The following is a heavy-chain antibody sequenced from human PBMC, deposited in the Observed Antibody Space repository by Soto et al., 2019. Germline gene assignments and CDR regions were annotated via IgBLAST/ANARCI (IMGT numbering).Heavy chain of an antibody. D-gene: IGHD4-17*01. V-gene: IGHV4-59*08. CDR1: GCSISSYY. Sequence: QVQLQESGPGLLKPSASLSLTCTVSGCSISSYYWSWIRQPPGKGLEWIGYIYYRGSTNYHPSLKSRVTISVDTSKNQFSLRLSSVTAADPALYYCARLYGDAFDIWGQGTMVTVSS. CDR2: IYYRGST. J-gene: IGHJ3*02. CDR3: ARLYGDAFDI.